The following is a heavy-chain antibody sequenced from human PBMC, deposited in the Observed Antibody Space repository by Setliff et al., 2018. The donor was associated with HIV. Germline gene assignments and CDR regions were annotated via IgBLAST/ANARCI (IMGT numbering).Heavy chain of an antibody. CDR2: ISGSGGNT. CDR1: GFTFTNYA. D-gene: IGHD6-19*01. Sequence: PGGSLRHSCAVSGFTFTNYAMSWVRQAPGKGLQWVSTISGSGGNTNYADSVKGRFTVSRDNSKNTLYLQMNSLRPEDTALYYCARETPNSGWYRKEGYYFDYWGQGTLVTVSS. CDR3: ARETPNSGWYRKEGYYFDY. J-gene: IGHJ4*02. V-gene: IGHV3-23*01.